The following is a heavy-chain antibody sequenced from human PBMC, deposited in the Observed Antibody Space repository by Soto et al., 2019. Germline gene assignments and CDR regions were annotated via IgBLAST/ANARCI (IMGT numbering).Heavy chain of an antibody. V-gene: IGHV3-33*01. CDR2: IWYDGSNK. CDR1: GFTFSSYG. Sequence: PGGSLRLSCAASGFTFSSYGMHWVRQAPGKGLEWVAVIWYDGSNKYYADSVKGRFTISRDNSKNTLYLQMNSLRAEDTAVYYCARAVSSTVVTPRYYFDYWGQGTLVTVSS. D-gene: IGHD4-17*01. CDR3: ARAVSSTVVTPRYYFDY. J-gene: IGHJ4*02.